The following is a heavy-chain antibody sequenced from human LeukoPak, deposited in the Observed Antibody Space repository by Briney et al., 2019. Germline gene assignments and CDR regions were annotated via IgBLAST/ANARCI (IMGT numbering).Heavy chain of an antibody. Sequence: PSETLSLTCAVSGCSISSGYYWGWIRQPPGKGLEWIGSIYHSGSTYYNPSLKSRVTISVDTSKNQFSLKLSSVTAADTAVYYCARPLYSSSSGFDYWGQGTLVTVSS. CDR1: GCSISSGYY. D-gene: IGHD6-6*01. CDR3: ARPLYSSSSGFDY. V-gene: IGHV4-38-2*01. CDR2: IYHSGST. J-gene: IGHJ4*02.